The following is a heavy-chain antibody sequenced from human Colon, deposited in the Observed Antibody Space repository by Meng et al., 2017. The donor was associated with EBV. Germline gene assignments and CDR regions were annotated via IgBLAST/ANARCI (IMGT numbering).Heavy chain of an antibody. D-gene: IGHD3-10*01. CDR3: ARDLTTMLRGALGF. CDR1: GDSINSGGFY. Sequence: VQRQEQGPGLVKPSQTLSLTCAVSGDSINSGGFYWSWIRQPPGKGLEWISVVYSGGTTYYADSVKGRFTISRDNSKNTLYLQMNSLRADDTAVYYCARDLTTMLRGALGFWGQGTLVTVSS. CDR2: VYSGGTT. V-gene: IGHV3-53*01. J-gene: IGHJ4*02.